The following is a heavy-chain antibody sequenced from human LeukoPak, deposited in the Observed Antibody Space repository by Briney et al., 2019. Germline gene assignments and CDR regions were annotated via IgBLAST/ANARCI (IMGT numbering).Heavy chain of an antibody. Sequence: PGGSLRLSCAASGFTFSSYAMSWVRQAPGKGLEWVSAISGSGGSTYYADSVKGRFTISRDNSKNTLYPQMNSLRAEDTAVYYCAKAHQLVLLWFGEYWGQGTLVTVSS. CDR3: AKAHQLVLLWFGEY. CDR1: GFTFSSYA. J-gene: IGHJ4*02. V-gene: IGHV3-23*01. CDR2: ISGSGGST. D-gene: IGHD3-10*01.